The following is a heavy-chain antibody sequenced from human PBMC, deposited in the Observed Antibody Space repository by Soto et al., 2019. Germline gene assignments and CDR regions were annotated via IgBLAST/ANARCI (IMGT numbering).Heavy chain of an antibody. J-gene: IGHJ4*02. V-gene: IGHV1-46*01. CDR1: GYPFTDYF. CDR3: ARELYSCGGDCPYYMDY. Sequence: ASVKVSCKTSGYPFTDYFIHWVRQAPGQGLEWMGIISLYHHSTSYAQKFQGRLTVTADTPTTTVYMDLSSLTSEDSAVYWCARELYSCGGDCPYYMDYWGQGTLVTVSS. CDR2: ISLYHHST. D-gene: IGHD2-21*02.